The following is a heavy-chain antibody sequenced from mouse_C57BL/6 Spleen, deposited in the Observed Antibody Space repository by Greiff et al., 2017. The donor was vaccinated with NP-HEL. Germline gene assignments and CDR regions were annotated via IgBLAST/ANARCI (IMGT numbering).Heavy chain of an antibody. CDR2: IRSKSNNYAT. J-gene: IGHJ4*01. V-gene: IGHV10-1*01. D-gene: IGHD2-2*01. Sequence: EVQRVESGGGLVQPKGSLKLSCAASGFSFNTYAMNWVRQAPGKGLEWVARIRSKSNNYATYYADSVKDRFTISRDDSESMLYLQMNNLKTEDTAMYYCVSMVTTRDYYAMDYWGQGTSVTVSS. CDR1: GFSFNTYA. CDR3: VSMVTTRDYYAMDY.